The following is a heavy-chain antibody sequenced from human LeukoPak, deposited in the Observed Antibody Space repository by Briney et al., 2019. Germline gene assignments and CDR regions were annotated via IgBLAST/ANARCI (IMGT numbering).Heavy chain of an antibody. CDR1: GFTFSSYA. J-gene: IGHJ5*02. CDR3: ARDLVTIFGVVPQFGNWFDP. V-gene: IGHV1-46*01. Sequence: GRSLRLSCAASGFTFSSYAMHWVRQAPGQGLEWMGIINPSGGSTSYAQKFQGRVTMTRDTSTSTVYMELSSLRSEDTAVYYCARDLVTIFGVVPQFGNWFDPWGQGTLVTVSS. D-gene: IGHD3-3*01. CDR2: INPSGGST.